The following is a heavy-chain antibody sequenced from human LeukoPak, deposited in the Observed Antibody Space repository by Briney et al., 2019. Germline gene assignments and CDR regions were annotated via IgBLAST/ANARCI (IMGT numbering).Heavy chain of an antibody. CDR1: GFAFSSYA. CDR2: ISGSGGNT. CDR3: ATTKQARRYFDY. V-gene: IGHV3-23*01. D-gene: IGHD1-1*01. Sequence: PGRSLRLSCAASGFAFSSYAMHWVRQAPGKGLEWVPAISGSGGNTYYADSVRGRFTISRDNSKNTLYLQMNTLRAEDTAVYYCATTKQARRYFDYWGQGTLVTVPS. J-gene: IGHJ4*02.